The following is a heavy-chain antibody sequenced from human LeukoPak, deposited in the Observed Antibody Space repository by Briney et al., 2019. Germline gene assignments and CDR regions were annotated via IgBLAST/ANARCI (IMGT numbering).Heavy chain of an antibody. CDR3: ASDLPYDSSGDENKGAFGP. J-gene: IGHJ5*02. V-gene: IGHV3-48*01. CDR2: ISSSSSAI. Sequence: SGGSLRLSCAASGFTFSTYRMNWVRQAPGKGLEWVSYISSSSSAIYYADSVKGRFTIPRDNANISLYLQMNILIAEDTAVYYCASDLPYDSSGDENKGAFGPWGQGTLVPVSS. CDR1: GFTFSTYR. D-gene: IGHD3-22*01.